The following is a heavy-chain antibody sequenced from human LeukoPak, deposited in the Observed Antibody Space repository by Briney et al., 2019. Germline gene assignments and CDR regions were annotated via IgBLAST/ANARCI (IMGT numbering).Heavy chain of an antibody. D-gene: IGHD3-10*02. V-gene: IGHV3-48*03. J-gene: IGHJ6*04. CDR1: GFTFSSYE. Sequence: GWSLRLSCAASGFTFSSYEMNWVRQAPGKGLEWVSYISSSGSTIYYADSVKGRFTISRENAKNSLYLQMNSLRAEDTAVYYCAELGITMIGGVWGKGTTVTISS. CDR2: ISSSGSTI. CDR3: AELGITMIGGV.